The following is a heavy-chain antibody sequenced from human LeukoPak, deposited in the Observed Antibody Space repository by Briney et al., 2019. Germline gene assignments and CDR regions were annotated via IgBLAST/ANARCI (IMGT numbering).Heavy chain of an antibody. Sequence: SETLSLTCTVSGGSISNYYWNWIRQPPGQGLEWIGHIYYSGSTNYNPSLKSRVTISVDTSKNQFSLKLTSVTAADAAVYFCARLEYGAFDYWGQGTLVTVSS. CDR3: ARLEYGAFDY. D-gene: IGHD4/OR15-4a*01. CDR2: IYYSGST. J-gene: IGHJ4*02. CDR1: GGSISNYY. V-gene: IGHV4-59*03.